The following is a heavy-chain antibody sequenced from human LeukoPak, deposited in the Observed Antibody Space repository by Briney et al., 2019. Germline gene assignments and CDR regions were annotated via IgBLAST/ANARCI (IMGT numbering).Heavy chain of an antibody. V-gene: IGHV3-23*01. Sequence: GESLRLSCAASGFTFSSYAMSWVRQAPGKGLEWVSAISGSGGSTYYADSVKGRFTISRDNSKNTLYLQMNSLRAEDTAVYYCASSRDYGDYGWYFDLWGRGTLVTVSS. CDR3: ASSRDYGDYGWYFDL. J-gene: IGHJ2*01. D-gene: IGHD4-17*01. CDR1: GFTFSSYA. CDR2: ISGSGGST.